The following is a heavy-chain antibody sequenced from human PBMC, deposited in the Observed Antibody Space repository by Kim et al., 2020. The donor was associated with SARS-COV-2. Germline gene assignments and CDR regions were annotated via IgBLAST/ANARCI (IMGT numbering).Heavy chain of an antibody. CDR2: ITYDGSNK. D-gene: IGHD1-7*01. Sequence: GGSLRLSCAASGFTFSSYAMHWVRQAPGKGLEWVAVITYDGSNKYYADSVKGRFTISRDNSKNTLYLQMNSLRAEDTAVYYCARETTPETYYDDGMYVGG. J-gene: IGHJ6*01. CDR1: GFTFSSYA. V-gene: IGHV3-30-3*01. CDR3: ARETTPETYYDDGMYV.